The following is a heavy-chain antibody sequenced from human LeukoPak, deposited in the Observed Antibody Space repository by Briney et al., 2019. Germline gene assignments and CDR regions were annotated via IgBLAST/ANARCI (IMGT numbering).Heavy chain of an antibody. CDR2: ISYDGSNK. J-gene: IGHJ4*02. V-gene: IGHV3-30*04. Sequence: GGSLRLSCAASGFTFSSYAMHWVRQAPGKGLEWVAVISYDGSNKYYADSVKGRFTISRDKSKNTLYLQMNSLRAEDTAVYYCARDLGYGDFDYWGQGTLVTVSS. CDR3: ARDLGYGDFDY. D-gene: IGHD4-17*01. CDR1: GFTFSSYA.